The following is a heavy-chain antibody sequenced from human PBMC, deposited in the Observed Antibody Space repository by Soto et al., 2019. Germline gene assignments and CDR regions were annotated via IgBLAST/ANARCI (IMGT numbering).Heavy chain of an antibody. J-gene: IGHJ4*02. Sequence: SETLSLTCAVSGGSIDSSNWWSWVRQPPGKGLEWIGEIYHSGSTNYNPSLKSRVTISVDKFKNQFSLKLSSVAAADTAVYYCARDPSRGLPDYWGQGTLVTVSS. V-gene: IGHV4-4*02. CDR1: GGSIDSSNW. D-gene: IGHD3-10*01. CDR3: ARDPSRGLPDY. CDR2: IYHSGST.